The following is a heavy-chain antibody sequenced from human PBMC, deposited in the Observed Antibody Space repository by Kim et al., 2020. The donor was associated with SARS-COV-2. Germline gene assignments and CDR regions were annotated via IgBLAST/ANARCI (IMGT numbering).Heavy chain of an antibody. J-gene: IGHJ4*02. CDR2: T. CDR3: ARSTTVTLFDY. Sequence: TNYNPSRKSRVTISVDTSKNQFSLKLSSVTAADTAVYYCARSTTVTLFDYWGQGTLVIVSS. D-gene: IGHD4-17*01. V-gene: IGHV4-4*09.